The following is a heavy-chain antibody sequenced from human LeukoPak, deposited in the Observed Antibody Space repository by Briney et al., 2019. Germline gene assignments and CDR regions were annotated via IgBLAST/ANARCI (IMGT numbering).Heavy chain of an antibody. CDR3: ARGSTHYYDSSGYYYEDD. V-gene: IGHV3-53*01. CDR2: IYSGGST. CDR1: GFTVSSNY. D-gene: IGHD3-22*01. Sequence: PGGSLRLSCAASGFTVSSNYMSWVRQAPGKGLEWVSVIYSGGSTYYADSVKGRFTISRDNSKNTLYLQMNSLRAEDTAVYYCARGSTHYYDSSGYYYEDDWGQGTLVTVSS. J-gene: IGHJ4*02.